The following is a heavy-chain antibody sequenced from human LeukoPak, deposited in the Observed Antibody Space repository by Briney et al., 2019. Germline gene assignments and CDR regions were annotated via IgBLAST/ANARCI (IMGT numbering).Heavy chain of an antibody. D-gene: IGHD3-3*01. J-gene: IGHJ6*03. CDR3: ARGRSGLSLEGVYYYYMDV. CDR2: MNTDSGNI. V-gene: IGHV1-8*01. CDR1: GYPFSSYD. Sequence: ASVKVSCKASGYPFSSYDINWVRQAPGQGLEWMGWMNTDSGNIAYAQNFQGRVTITRDTSVTTAYMELTNLRSADTAVYYCARGRSGLSLEGVYYYYMDVWGQGTTVTVSS.